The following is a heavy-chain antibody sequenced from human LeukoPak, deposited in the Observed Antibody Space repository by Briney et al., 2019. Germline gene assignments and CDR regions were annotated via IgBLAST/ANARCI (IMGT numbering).Heavy chain of an antibody. CDR3: AKDKGIFDY. CDR2: ISGSGGST. CDR1: GFTFNNYA. D-gene: IGHD6-13*01. J-gene: IGHJ4*02. V-gene: IGHV3-23*01. Sequence: GGSLRLSCAASGFTFNNYAMSWVRRAPGKGPEWVSAISGSGGSTYYADSVKGRFTISRDNSKNTLYLQMNSLRAEDTAVYYCAKDKGIFDYWGQGTLVTVSS.